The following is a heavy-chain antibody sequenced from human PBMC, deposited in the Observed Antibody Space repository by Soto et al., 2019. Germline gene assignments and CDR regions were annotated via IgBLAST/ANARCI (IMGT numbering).Heavy chain of an antibody. CDR3: ARPTGGHDAGGNYIDV. J-gene: IGHJ6*03. CDR1: GGSLSSYP. CDR2: IIPIVGLT. D-gene: IGHD2-8*02. Sequence: QVQLLQSGSEVKKPGSSVKVSCRASGGSLSSYPVTWVRQAPGQGLEWMGRIIPIVGLTNYAQKFQGRVTITADKSTSTADMELSSLRSDATAVYYCARPTGGHDAGGNYIDVWGKGTTVIVSS. V-gene: IGHV1-69*02.